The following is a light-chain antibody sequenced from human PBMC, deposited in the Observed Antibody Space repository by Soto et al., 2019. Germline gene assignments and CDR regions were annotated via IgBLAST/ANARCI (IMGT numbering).Light chain of an antibody. CDR3: QQYCSSPHT. J-gene: IGKJ2*01. Sequence: EIGLMESPGTLHLSPGQRNTLSCRASQSVSSSYLAWYQHKPGQAPRLLIYGASIRATGIPDRFSGCGSGTDFTLTISRLEPEDFAVYYCQQYCSSPHTFGQGTKLVIK. V-gene: IGKV3-20*01. CDR2: GAS. CDR1: QSVSSSY.